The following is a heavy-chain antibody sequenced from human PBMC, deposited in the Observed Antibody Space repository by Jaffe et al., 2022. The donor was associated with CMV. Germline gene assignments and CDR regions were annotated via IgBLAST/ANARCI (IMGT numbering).Heavy chain of an antibody. Sequence: EVQLVESGGGLVQPGRSLRLSCAVSGFTFEDYAMQWVRQAPGKGLEWVSGISWNSGSIDYADSVKGRFTISRDNAKNSLFLQMNSLRTEDTALYYCVKDWDISSSGTFDYWGLGTLVTVSS. CDR2: ISWNSGSI. CDR3: VKDWDISSSGTFDY. CDR1: GFTFEDYA. J-gene: IGHJ4*02. D-gene: IGHD6-6*01. V-gene: IGHV3-9*01.